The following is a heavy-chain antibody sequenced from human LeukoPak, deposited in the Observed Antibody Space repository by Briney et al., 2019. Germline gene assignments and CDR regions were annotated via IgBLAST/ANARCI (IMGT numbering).Heavy chain of an antibody. CDR2: IWYDGSNK. CDR3: ARDLNDGSGRYYYYGMDV. V-gene: IGHV3-33*01. CDR1: GFTFSSYG. J-gene: IGHJ6*02. D-gene: IGHD3-10*01. Sequence: GGSLRLSCAASGFTFSSYGMHWVRQAPGKGLEWVAVIWYDGSNKYYADSVKGRFTISRDSSKNTLYLQMNSLRAEDTAVYYCARDLNDGSGRYYYYGMDVWGQGTTVTVSS.